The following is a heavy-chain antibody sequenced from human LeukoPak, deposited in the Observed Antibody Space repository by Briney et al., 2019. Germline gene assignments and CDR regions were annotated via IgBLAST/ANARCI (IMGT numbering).Heavy chain of an antibody. CDR2: VNPNTGAT. CDR3: ARADELGDHHIDS. Sequence: GASVKASCKASGYTFTAYYIHWLRLAPGQGLEWMGWVNPNTGATMYAQKFQGRVTMTRDTSISTAYIDVSRLLSDDTAVYYCARADELGDHHIDSWGQGTLVTVSS. CDR1: GYTFTAYY. D-gene: IGHD2-21*02. J-gene: IGHJ4*02. V-gene: IGHV1-2*02.